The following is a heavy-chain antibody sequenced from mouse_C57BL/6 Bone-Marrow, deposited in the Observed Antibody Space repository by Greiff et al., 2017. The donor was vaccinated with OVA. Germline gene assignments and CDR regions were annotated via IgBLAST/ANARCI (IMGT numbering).Heavy chain of an antibody. J-gene: IGHJ1*03. CDR1: GYTFTDYN. V-gene: IGHV1-18*01. D-gene: IGHD4-1*01. Sequence: EVKLMESGPELVKPGASVKIPCKASGYTFTDYNMAWVKQSHGTSLEWIGDINPNNGGTIYNQKFKGKATLTVDKSSSTAYMELRSLTSEDTAVYYCARSRGNWVGYFDVWGTGTTVTVSS. CDR3: ARSRGNWVGYFDV. CDR2: INPNNGGT.